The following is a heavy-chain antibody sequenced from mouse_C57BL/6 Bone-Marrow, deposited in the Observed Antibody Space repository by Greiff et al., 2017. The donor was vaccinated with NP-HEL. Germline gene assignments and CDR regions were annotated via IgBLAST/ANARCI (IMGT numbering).Heavy chain of an antibody. CDR3: ARAPDY. CDR2: ISYDGSN. V-gene: IGHV3-6*01. CDR1: GYSITSGYY. J-gene: IGHJ2*01. Sequence: EVKLEESGPGLVKPSQSLSLTCSVTGYSITSGYYWNWIRQFPGNKLEWMGYISYDGSNNYNPSLKNRISITRDTSKNQFFLKLNSVTTEDTATYYCARAPDYWGQGTTLTVSS.